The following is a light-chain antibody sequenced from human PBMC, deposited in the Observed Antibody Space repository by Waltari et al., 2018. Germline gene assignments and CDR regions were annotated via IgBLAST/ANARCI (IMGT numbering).Light chain of an antibody. V-gene: IGKV1-5*03. J-gene: IGKJ2*01. CDR1: QSVGTW. CDR3: QQYSSFST. Sequence: DIQMTQPPSPLSASVGDRVTIACRASQSVGTWSAWYQQKPGKAPKLLIYMASSLDRGVPSRFSGSGSGTDFTLTISSLQPDDFATYSCQQYSSFSTFGQGTKV. CDR2: MAS.